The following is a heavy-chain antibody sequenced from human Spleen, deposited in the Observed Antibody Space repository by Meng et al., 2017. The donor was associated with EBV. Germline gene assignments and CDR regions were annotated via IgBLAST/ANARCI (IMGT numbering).Heavy chain of an antibody. CDR2: IHHSGGT. J-gene: IGHJ4*02. V-gene: IGHV4-4*02. Sequence: ESGPDLVRPLWTLSLNCPFPRGFMTTGDRWSWVRQSPGKGLEWICEIHHSGGTSYNPSLKSRVTISLDMSKDQFSLRLSSVTAADTAVYYCARAGYHRPASEYWGQGTLVTVSS. CDR3: ARAGYHRPASEY. CDR1: RGFMTTGDR. D-gene: IGHD2-15*01.